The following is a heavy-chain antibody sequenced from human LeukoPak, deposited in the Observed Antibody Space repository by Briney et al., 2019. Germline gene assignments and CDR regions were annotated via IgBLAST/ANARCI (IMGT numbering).Heavy chain of an antibody. CDR2: IYYSGST. J-gene: IGHJ3*02. Sequence: PSETLSLTCTVSGGSISSSSYYWGWIRQPPGKGLEWIGSIYYSGSTYYNPSLKSRVTISVDTSKNQFSLKLSSVTAADTAVYYCARGGIAAVYAFDIWGQGTMVTVSS. CDR3: ARGGIAAVYAFDI. D-gene: IGHD6-13*01. CDR1: GGSISSSSYY. V-gene: IGHV4-39*07.